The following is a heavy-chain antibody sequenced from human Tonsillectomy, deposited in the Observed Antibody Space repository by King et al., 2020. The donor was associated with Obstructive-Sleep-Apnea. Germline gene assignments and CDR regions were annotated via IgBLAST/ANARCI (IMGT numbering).Heavy chain of an antibody. J-gene: IGHJ3*02. D-gene: IGHD3-10*01. V-gene: IGHV2-5*02. CDR1: GFSLNTSGVG. CDR3: AHRLMTMGRVTDAFDI. Sequence: TLKESGPTLVKPTQTLTLTCTFSGFSLNTSGVGVGWIRQPPGMALEWLALIYWDDHKRYSPSLKSRLTITKDTSKNRVVLTMTNMDPVDTATYYCAHRLMTMGRVTDAFDIWGLGTMVTVSS. CDR2: IYWDDHK.